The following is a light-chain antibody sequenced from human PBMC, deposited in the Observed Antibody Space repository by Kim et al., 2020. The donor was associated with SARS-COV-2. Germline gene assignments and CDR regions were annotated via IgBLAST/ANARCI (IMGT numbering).Light chain of an antibody. Sequence: SYELTQPPSVSVSPGQTASITCSGDKLGYKYASWYQQKPGQSPVLVIFQDSKRPSGIPERFSGSNSGNTATLTISGTQAMDEADYYCQAWDSSTVGFGGGTQLTVL. CDR1: KLGYKY. V-gene: IGLV3-1*01. CDR2: QDS. J-gene: IGLJ2*01. CDR3: QAWDSSTVG.